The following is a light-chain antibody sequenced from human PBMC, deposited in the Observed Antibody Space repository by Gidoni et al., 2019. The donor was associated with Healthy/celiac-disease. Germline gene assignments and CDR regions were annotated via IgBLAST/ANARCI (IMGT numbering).Light chain of an antibody. Sequence: DIQMTQSPSSLSASVGDRVTITCQASQDISNYLNWYQQKPGKAPKLLIYDASNLETGVPSRFSGSGSGTDFTVTISSLQPEDIATYYCQQYDNRPPTFGQGTKLEIK. CDR2: DAS. J-gene: IGKJ2*01. V-gene: IGKV1-33*01. CDR1: QDISNY. CDR3: QQYDNRPPT.